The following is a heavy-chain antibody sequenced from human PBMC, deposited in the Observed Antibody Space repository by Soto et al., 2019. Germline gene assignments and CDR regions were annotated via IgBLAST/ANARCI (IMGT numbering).Heavy chain of an antibody. CDR1: GGTFSSYA. CDR3: ASGCSGGSCYVYDWFDP. V-gene: IGHV1-69*13. Sequence: SVKVSCKASGGTFSSYAISWVRQAPGQGLEWMGGIIPIFGTANYAQKFQGRVTITADESTSTAYMELSSLRSEDTAVYYCASGCSGGSCYVYDWFDPWGQGTLVTVSS. D-gene: IGHD2-15*01. J-gene: IGHJ5*02. CDR2: IIPIFGTA.